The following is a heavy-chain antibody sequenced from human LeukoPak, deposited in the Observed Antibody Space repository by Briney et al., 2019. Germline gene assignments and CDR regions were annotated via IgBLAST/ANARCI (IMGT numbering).Heavy chain of an antibody. V-gene: IGHV1-24*01. CDR1: GYTLTELS. J-gene: IGHJ3*02. Sequence: APVKVSCKVSGYTLTELSMHWVRQAPGKGLEWMGGFDPEDGETIYAQKFQGRVTMTEDTSTDTAYMELSSLRSEDTAVYYCATQDSSGYYLAFDIWGQGTTVTVSS. CDR3: ATQDSSGYYLAFDI. D-gene: IGHD3-22*01. CDR2: FDPEDGET.